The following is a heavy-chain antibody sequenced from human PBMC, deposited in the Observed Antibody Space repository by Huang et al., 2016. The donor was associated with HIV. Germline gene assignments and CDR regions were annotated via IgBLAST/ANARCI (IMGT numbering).Heavy chain of an antibody. CDR1: GGTFSSYA. J-gene: IGHJ6*03. Sequence: QVQLVQSGAEVKKPGSSVKVSCKASGGTFSSYAINWVRQAPGQGLEWMGGILPIFGTANYTQKFQGRVAITADESTRTGYMELSSLRSEDTAVYYCARAAAGNYYYYHMDVWGKGTTVTVSS. V-gene: IGHV1-69*13. CDR2: ILPIFGTA. CDR3: ARAAAGNYYYYHMDV. D-gene: IGHD6-13*01.